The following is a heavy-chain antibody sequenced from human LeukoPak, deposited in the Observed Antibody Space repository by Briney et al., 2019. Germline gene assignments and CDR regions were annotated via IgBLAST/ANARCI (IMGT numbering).Heavy chain of an antibody. V-gene: IGHV3-23*01. CDR2: LSGSGGNT. D-gene: IGHD4-17*01. CDR3: AKPGAGADYGDRFDS. CDR1: GFTFSSYA. Sequence: PGGSLRLSCAASGFTFSSYAMSWVRQVPGKGLEWVSALSGSGGNTYYADSVKGRFTISRDNSRNTLYLQMNSLRAEDSAGYYCAKPGAGADYGDRFDSWGQGTLVTVSS. J-gene: IGHJ4*02.